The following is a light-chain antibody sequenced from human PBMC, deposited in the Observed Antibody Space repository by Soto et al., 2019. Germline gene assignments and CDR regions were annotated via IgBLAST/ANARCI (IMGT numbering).Light chain of an antibody. Sequence: DVVLTQSPLSLPVTLGQPASISCRSSSSLVYSDGETYLNWYQQRPGQSPRRRIYKVSKRDSGVPDRFSGSGSDTDFTLKISRVEAEDIGVYYFMQGTHWPGTFGQGTKVEIK. CDR1: SSLVYSDGETY. CDR3: MQGTHWPGT. J-gene: IGKJ1*01. V-gene: IGKV2-30*01. CDR2: KVS.